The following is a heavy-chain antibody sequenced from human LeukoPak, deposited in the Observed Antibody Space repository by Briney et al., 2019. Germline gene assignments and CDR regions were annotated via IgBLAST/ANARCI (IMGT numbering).Heavy chain of an antibody. CDR3: ATGNYYDSRGYYTFGH. J-gene: IGHJ1*01. CDR1: GFTFSRYW. CDR2: INGDGSTT. V-gene: IGHV3-74*01. D-gene: IGHD3-22*01. Sequence: GGSLRLSCAASGFTFSRYWMHWVRQAPGKGLVWVSRINGDGSTTSYADSVKGGFTISRDNAKDTLYLQMNSLRAEDTAVYYCATGNYYDSRGYYTFGHWGQGTLVTVSS.